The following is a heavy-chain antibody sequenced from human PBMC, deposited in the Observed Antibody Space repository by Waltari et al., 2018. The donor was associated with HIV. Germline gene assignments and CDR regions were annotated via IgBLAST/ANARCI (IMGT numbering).Heavy chain of an antibody. CDR3: ARYGGYSGPTLDY. D-gene: IGHD5-12*01. Sequence: EVQLVQSGGGLVKPGASLRLPCPAPGFTFSSYAMNGVRQAPGKGLEWVSSISYSSSHIYYADSLKGRFTISRDNAKNSLYLQMNSLRAEDTAVYYCARYGGYSGPTLDYWGQGTLVTVSS. J-gene: IGHJ4*02. CDR1: GFTFSSYA. V-gene: IGHV3-21*01. CDR2: ISYSSSHI.